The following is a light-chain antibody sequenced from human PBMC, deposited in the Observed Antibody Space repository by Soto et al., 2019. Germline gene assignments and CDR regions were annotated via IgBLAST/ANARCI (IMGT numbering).Light chain of an antibody. Sequence: EILLTQSPGTLSFSPGERATLSCRASQSVSSSYLAWYQQKPGQAPRLLIYGASSRATGIPDRFSGSGSGTDFTLTISRLEPEDFAVYYCQQYGSSPSITFGQGTRLEIK. J-gene: IGKJ5*01. CDR2: GAS. CDR1: QSVSSSY. V-gene: IGKV3-20*01. CDR3: QQYGSSPSIT.